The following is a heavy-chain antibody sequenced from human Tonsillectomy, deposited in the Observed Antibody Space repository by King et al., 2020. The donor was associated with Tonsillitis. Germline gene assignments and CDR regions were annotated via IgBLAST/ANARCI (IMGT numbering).Heavy chain of an antibody. D-gene: IGHD2-15*01. CDR1: GFIFNSYG. J-gene: IGHJ6*03. V-gene: IGHV3-33*08. CDR2: IYYDGSNK. CDR3: TRSPRALATATNDYYHYMDV. Sequence: VQLVESGGGVVQPGRSLRLSCAASGFIFNSYGMHWVRQAPGKGLEWVAVIYYDGSNKYYADSVKGRFTISRDNSKNTLYVQMESLRAEDTAVYYCTRSPRALATATNDYYHYMDVWGKGTPVTVSS.